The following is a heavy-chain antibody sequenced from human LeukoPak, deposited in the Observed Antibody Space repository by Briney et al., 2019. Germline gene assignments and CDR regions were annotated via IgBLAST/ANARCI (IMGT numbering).Heavy chain of an antibody. CDR3: ARGTGWYDY. J-gene: IGHJ4*02. D-gene: IGHD6-19*01. CDR2: IKPDGSDK. Sequence: GGSLRLSCAASGFTFSGYWMTCGRQTPGKGLEWVANIKPDGSDKDYVDSVKGRFTISRDNAKNSLYLQMNSLRAEDTAVYYCARGTGWYDYWRQGTLVTVSS. V-gene: IGHV3-7*04. CDR1: GFTFSGYW.